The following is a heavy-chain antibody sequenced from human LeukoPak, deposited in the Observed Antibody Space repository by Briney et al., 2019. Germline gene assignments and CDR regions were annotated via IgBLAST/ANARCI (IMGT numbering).Heavy chain of an antibody. CDR3: ARRGVPAAIYYFDY. CDR2: INHSGST. D-gene: IGHD2-2*01. J-gene: IGHJ4*02. CDR1: GGSFSGYY. V-gene: IGHV4-34*01. Sequence: SETLSLTCAVYGGSFSGYYWSWIRQPPGKGLEWIGEINHSGSTNYNPSVKSRVTISVDTSKNQFSMKLTSVTAAGTAVYYCARRGVPAAIYYFDYWGQGALVTVSS.